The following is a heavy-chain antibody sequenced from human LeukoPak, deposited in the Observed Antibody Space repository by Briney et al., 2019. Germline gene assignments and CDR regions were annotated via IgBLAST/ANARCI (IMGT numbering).Heavy chain of an antibody. CDR3: ARGYSSSWNYFDY. V-gene: IGHV4-59*01. Sequence: PSETLSLTCTVSGGSISNYWWSWIRQPPGKGLEWIGYIFDSGGTNYNPSLKSRVTISVDTSKKQFSLKLSSVTAADTAVYYCARGYSSSWNYFDYWGQGTLVTVSS. CDR2: IFDSGGT. J-gene: IGHJ4*02. CDR1: GGSISNYW. D-gene: IGHD6-13*01.